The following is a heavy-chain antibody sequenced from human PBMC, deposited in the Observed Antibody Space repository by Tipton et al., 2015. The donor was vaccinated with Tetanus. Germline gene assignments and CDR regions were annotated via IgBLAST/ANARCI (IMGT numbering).Heavy chain of an antibody. CDR1: GGSISSSYYY. J-gene: IGHJ4*02. CDR3: AKSDRVTRTSWYFHD. V-gene: IGHV4-39*01. CDR2: LDYSGNT. Sequence: LVKPTQTLSLTCTVSGGSISSSYYYWGWIRQPPGKGLEWIGSLDYSGNTYYNSSLMSRVTISVDTSKNQFSLRLNSVTAVDTAVYYCAKSDRVTRTSWYFHDWGQGTLVTVSS. D-gene: IGHD2-2*01.